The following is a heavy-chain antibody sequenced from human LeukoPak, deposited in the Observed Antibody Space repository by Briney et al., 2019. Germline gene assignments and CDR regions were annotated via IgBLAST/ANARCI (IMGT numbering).Heavy chain of an antibody. V-gene: IGHV4-34*01. CDR1: GGSFSGYY. CDR2: INHSGGT. CDR3: ASRGYSGYDEFDY. Sequence: PSETLSLTCAVYGGSFSGYYWSWIRQPPGKGLEWIGEINHSGGTNYNPSLKSRVTISVDTSKNQFSLKLSSVTAADTAVYYCASRGYSGYDEFDYWGQGTLVTVSS. J-gene: IGHJ4*02. D-gene: IGHD5-12*01.